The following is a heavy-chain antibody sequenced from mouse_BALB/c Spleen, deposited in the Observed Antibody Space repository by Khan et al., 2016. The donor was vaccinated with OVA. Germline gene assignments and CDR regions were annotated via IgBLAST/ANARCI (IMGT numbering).Heavy chain of an antibody. CDR2: INPSNGYT. CDR1: GYTFTTYT. D-gene: IGHD2-14*01. V-gene: IGHV1-4*01. Sequence: QVQLKQSGAELARPGASVKMSCKASGYTFTTYTMHWVKQRPGQGLEWIGYINPSNGYTNYNQKFKDKSTLTADKSSSPAYLQMSSLTSDYAAVDYCARGGAYYRSDGWFSYWGQGTLVTVSA. J-gene: IGHJ3*01. CDR3: ARGGAYYRSDGWFSY.